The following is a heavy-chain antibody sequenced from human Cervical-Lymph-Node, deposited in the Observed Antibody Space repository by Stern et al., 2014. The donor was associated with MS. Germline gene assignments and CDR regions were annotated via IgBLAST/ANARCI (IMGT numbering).Heavy chain of an antibody. Sequence: EVQLVQSGGGLVKPGGSLRLSCAASGVIFRDAWMTWVRQAPGKGLEWGGRIKAKSEGGTTGYAAPVEGRFTISRDDSSNTVYLQMNSLKIDDTAVYYCTTGGDFWSGFYLDNWGQGTLVTVSS. CDR1: GVIFRDAW. J-gene: IGHJ4*02. V-gene: IGHV3-15*01. D-gene: IGHD3-3*01. CDR3: TTGGDFWSGFYLDN. CDR2: IKAKSEGGTT.